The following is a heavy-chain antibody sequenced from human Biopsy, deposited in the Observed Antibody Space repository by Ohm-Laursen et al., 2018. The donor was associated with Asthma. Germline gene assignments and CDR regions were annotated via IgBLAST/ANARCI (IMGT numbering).Heavy chain of an antibody. D-gene: IGHD5-24*01. CDR2: IYYSGNT. V-gene: IGHV4-39*07. CDR3: ARGPPVDRED. J-gene: IGHJ4*02. Sequence: SDTLSLTCIVSGGSIGTSTYYWGWIRQPPGKGLEWIASIYYSGNTYYNPSLKSRVTISVDTSKNQFSLKLSSVTAADTAVYYCARGPPVDREDWGQGTLVTVSS. CDR1: GGSIGTSTYY.